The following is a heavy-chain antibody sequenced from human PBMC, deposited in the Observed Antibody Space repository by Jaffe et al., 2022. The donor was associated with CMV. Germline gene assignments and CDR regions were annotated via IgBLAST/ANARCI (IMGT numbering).Heavy chain of an antibody. CDR2: IRSKAYGGTT. D-gene: IGHD3-22*01. CDR3: TRGGYYDSSGYYYPTYYYYMDV. Sequence: EVQLVESGGGLVQPGRSLRLSCTASGFTFGDYAMSWVRQAPGKGLEWVGFIRSKAYGGTTEYAASVKGRFTISRDDSKSIAYLQMNSLKTEDTAVYYCTRGGYYDSSGYYYPTYYYYMDVWGKGTTVTVSS. V-gene: IGHV3-49*04. J-gene: IGHJ6*03. CDR1: GFTFGDYA.